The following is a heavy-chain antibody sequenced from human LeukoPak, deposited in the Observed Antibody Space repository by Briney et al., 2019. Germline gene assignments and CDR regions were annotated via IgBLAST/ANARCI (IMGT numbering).Heavy chain of an antibody. CDR2: IRHDGFNK. CDR1: GFTFSNYA. Sequence: PGGSLRLSCSPSGFTFSNYAMHWVHQAPGKGLEWVAFIRHDGFNKYYADSVKGRFTISRDNSKNTLYLQMNSLRAEDTAVFYCAKAGDIRYQQNYYFNYWGQGTLVTVSS. CDR3: AKAGDIRYQQNYYFNY. D-gene: IGHD3-10*01. J-gene: IGHJ4*02. V-gene: IGHV3-30*02.